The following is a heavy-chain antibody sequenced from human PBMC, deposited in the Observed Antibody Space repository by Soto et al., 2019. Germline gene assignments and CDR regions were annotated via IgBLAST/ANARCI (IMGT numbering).Heavy chain of an antibody. Sequence: SETLSLTCAVYGGSFSGYYWSWIRQPPGKGLEWIGEINHSGSTNYNPSLKSRVTISVDTSRNQFSLRLSSVTAADTAVYYRARVRTVTATFYYYYGLDVWGQGTTVTVSS. J-gene: IGHJ6*02. V-gene: IGHV4-34*01. CDR1: GGSFSGYY. CDR3: ARVRTVTATFYYYYGLDV. D-gene: IGHD2-21*02. CDR2: INHSGST.